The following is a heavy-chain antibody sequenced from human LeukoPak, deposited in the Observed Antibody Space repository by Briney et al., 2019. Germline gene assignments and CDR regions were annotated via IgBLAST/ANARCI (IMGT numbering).Heavy chain of an antibody. CDR2: IIPILGIA. V-gene: IGHV1-69*04. Sequence: EASVKVSCKASGGTFSSYAISWVRQAPGQGLEWMGRIIPILGIANYAQKFQGRVTITADKSTSTAYMELSSLRSEDTAVYYCASGGTTVTTGPHAFDIWGQGTMVTVSS. J-gene: IGHJ3*02. CDR3: ASGGTTVTTGPHAFDI. D-gene: IGHD4-17*01. CDR1: GGTFSSYA.